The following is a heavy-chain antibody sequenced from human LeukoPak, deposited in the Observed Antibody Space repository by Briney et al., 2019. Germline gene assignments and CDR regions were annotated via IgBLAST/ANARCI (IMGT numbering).Heavy chain of an antibody. CDR1: GYTFTSYY. Sequence: ASVKVSCKASGYTFTSYYMHWVRQAPGQGLEWMGIINPSGGSTSYAQKFQGRVTMTRDTSTSTVYMELSSLRSDDTAVYYCAREYSSSSADYYYYYYMDVWGKGTTVTVSS. CDR2: INPSGGST. V-gene: IGHV1-46*01. D-gene: IGHD6-6*01. J-gene: IGHJ6*03. CDR3: AREYSSSSADYYYYYYMDV.